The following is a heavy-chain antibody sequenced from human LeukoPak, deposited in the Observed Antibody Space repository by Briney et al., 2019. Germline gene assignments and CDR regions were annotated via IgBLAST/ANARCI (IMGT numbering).Heavy chain of an antibody. CDR2: IYHSGST. CDR3: ARGLVATIDYYYGMDV. V-gene: IGHV4-4*02. D-gene: IGHD5-12*01. Sequence: MSSETLSLTCAVSGGSISSSNWWSWVRQPPGKGLEWIGEIYHSGSTNYNPSLKSRVTISVDKSKNQFSLKLSSVTAADTAVYYCARGLVATIDYYYGMDVWGQGTTVTVSS. J-gene: IGHJ6*02. CDR1: GGSISSSNW.